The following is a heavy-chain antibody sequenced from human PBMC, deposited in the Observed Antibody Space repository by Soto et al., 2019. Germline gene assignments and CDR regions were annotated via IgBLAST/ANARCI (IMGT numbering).Heavy chain of an antibody. CDR2: ISGSCGST. CDR3: AKGSQRYFAWLGWFDP. J-gene: IGHJ5*02. V-gene: IGHV3-23*01. D-gene: IGHD3-9*01. CDR1: GFTFSSYA. Sequence: EVQLLESGGGLVQPGGSLRLSCAASGFTFSSYAMSWVRQAPGKGLEWVSAISGSCGSTYYADSVKGRFTISRDNSKNTLYLQMNSLRAEDTAVYYCAKGSQRYFAWLGWFDPWGQGTLVTFSS.